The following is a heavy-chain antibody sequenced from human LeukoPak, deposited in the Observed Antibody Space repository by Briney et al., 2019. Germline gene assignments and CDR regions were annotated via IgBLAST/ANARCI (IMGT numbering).Heavy chain of an antibody. CDR3: ARAGSSGYYYAFRY. D-gene: IGHD3-22*01. V-gene: IGHV4-59*11. CDR2: IYYSGST. J-gene: IGHJ4*02. CDR1: GGSISGHY. Sequence: SETLSLTCTVSGGSISGHYWSWIWQPPGKGLEWIGYIYYSGSTNYNPSLKSRVTISVDTSKNQFSLKLSSVSAADTVVYYWARAGSSGYYYAFRYWGQGTLVTVSS.